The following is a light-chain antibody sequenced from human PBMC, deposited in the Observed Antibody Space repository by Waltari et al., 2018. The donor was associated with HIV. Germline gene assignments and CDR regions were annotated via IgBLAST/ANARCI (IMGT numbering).Light chain of an antibody. J-gene: IGLJ2*01. CDR2: RND. Sequence: QSVLIQPPSPSGTPGQSVTISCSGSKSNSGSNYVYWYQQLPGTAPKLLIYRNDPRPSGVPDLCSGSKSGTSASLAISGLRSEDEADYYCAAWDDSLSGPVFGGGTKVTVL. CDR3: AAWDDSLSGPV. CDR1: KSNSGSNY. V-gene: IGLV1-47*01.